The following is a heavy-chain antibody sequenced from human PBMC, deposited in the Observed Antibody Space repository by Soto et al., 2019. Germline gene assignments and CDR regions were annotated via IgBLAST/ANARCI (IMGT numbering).Heavy chain of an antibody. CDR2: IQYNGYS. CDR1: DGSITNYY. V-gene: IGHV4-59*08. J-gene: IGHJ6*02. Sequence: QVQLQESGPGLVKPSETLSLTCTVSDGSITNYYCSWSRQPPGKGLEWIGYIQYNGYSAYNLSLKRRVTMSMDTAKTQFSLLLEAVTATDTAVYYCARHGFGSLHGLVDVWGQWTTVIVSS. D-gene: IGHD3-10*01. CDR3: ARHGFGSLHGLVDV.